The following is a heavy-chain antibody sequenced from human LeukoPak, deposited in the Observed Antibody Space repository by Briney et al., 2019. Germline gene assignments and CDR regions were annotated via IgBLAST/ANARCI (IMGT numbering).Heavy chain of an antibody. D-gene: IGHD3-10*01. Sequence: SGTLSLTCAVPGVSISSSNWWSWVRQPPGKGLEWIGEIYHSGSTNYNPSLKSRVTISVDKSKNQFSLKLSSVTAADTAVYYCARDSAGGSGSYSNYWGQGTLVTVSS. V-gene: IGHV4-4*02. J-gene: IGHJ4*02. CDR2: IYHSGST. CDR1: GVSISSSNW. CDR3: ARDSAGGSGSYSNY.